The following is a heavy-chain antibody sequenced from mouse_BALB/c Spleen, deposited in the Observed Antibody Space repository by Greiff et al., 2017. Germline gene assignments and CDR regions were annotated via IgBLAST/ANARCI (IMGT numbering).Heavy chain of an antibody. V-gene: IGHV1-80*01. J-gene: IGHJ4*01. CDR2: IYPGDGDT. Sequence: QVQLKQSGAELVRPGSSVKISCKASGYAFSSYWMNWVKQRPGQGLEWIGQIYPGDGDTNYNGKFKGKATLTADKSSSTAYMQLSSLTSEDSAVYFCARDYAMDYWGQGTSVTVSS. CDR1: GYAFSSYW. CDR3: ARDYAMDY.